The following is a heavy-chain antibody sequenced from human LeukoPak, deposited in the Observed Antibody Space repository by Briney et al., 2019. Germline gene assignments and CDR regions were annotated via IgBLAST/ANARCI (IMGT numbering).Heavy chain of an antibody. D-gene: IGHD5-24*01. V-gene: IGHV4-34*01. CDR2: INHSGNT. CDR1: GESFSSYY. J-gene: IGHJ4*02. Sequence: SETLSLTCAVYGESFSSYYWSWIRQPPGKGLEWVGEINHSGNTNYNPSLKSRVTISVDTSKNQFSLKLSSVTAADTAVYYCARVDGDGYNIPDYWGQGTLVTVSS. CDR3: ARVDGDGYNIPDY.